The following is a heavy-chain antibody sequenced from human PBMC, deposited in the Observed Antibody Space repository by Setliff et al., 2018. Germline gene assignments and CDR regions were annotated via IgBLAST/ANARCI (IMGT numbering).Heavy chain of an antibody. V-gene: IGHV1-18*01. CDR3: ARGLIAYASWYPHKHTYYYYMDV. J-gene: IGHJ6*03. CDR1: GYTFTSYG. CDR2: NSAYNGNT. D-gene: IGHD6-13*01. Sequence: ASVKVSCKASGYTFTSYGISWVRQAPGQGLEWMGWNSAYNGNTNYAQKFQGRVNMTRDTSTSTVYMELRSLKSEDTATYFCARGLIAYASWYPHKHTYYYYMDVWGKGTTVTVSS.